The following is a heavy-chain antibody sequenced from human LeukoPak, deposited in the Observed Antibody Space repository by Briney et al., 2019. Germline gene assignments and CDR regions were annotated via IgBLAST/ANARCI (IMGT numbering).Heavy chain of an antibody. V-gene: IGHV3-53*01. Sequence: GGSPRLSCAASGFAVSSNYMSWVRQAPGKGLEWVSVIYSGGSTYYADSVKGRFTISRDNSKNTLYLQMNGLRVEDTAVYYCAREVVIVGGTGGGFDYWGQGTLVTVSS. CDR1: GFAVSSNY. D-gene: IGHD1-26*01. J-gene: IGHJ4*02. CDR2: IYSGGST. CDR3: AREVVIVGGTGGGFDY.